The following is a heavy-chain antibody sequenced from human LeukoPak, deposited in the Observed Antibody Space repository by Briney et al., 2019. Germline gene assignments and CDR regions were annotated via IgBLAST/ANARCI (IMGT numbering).Heavy chain of an antibody. CDR2: ISGSGGST. CDR3: AKDGEQQLGPLGAFDI. CDR1: GFTFSSCA. D-gene: IGHD6-13*01. Sequence: GGSLRLSCAASGFTFSSCAMSWVRQAPGKGLEWVSAISGSGGSTYYADSVKGRFTISRDNSKNTLYLQMNSLRAEDTAVYYCAKDGEQQLGPLGAFDIWGQGTMVTVSS. J-gene: IGHJ3*02. V-gene: IGHV3-23*01.